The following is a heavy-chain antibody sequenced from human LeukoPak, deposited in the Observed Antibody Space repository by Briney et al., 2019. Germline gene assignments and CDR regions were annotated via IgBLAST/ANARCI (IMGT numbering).Heavy chain of an antibody. CDR1: GGTFSSYA. CDR3: ARSSGYLLDYYYGMDV. CDR2: ISAYNGNT. D-gene: IGHD3-22*01. V-gene: IGHV1-18*01. J-gene: IGHJ6*02. Sequence: ASVKVSCKASGGTFSSYAISWVRQAPGQGLEWMGWISAYNGNTNYAQKLQGRVTMTTDTSTSTAYMELRSLRSDDTAVYYCARSSGYLLDYYYGMDVWGQGTTVTVSS.